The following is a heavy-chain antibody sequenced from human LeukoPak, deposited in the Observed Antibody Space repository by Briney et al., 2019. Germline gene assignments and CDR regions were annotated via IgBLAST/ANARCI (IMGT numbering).Heavy chain of an antibody. V-gene: IGHV3-7*02. CDR2: IKHDGSEK. CDR1: GFXFRNYW. D-gene: IGHD3-16*01. CDR3: ASLGRYFDL. J-gene: IGHJ2*01. Sequence: GGSLRLSCAASGFXFRNYWMLWVRQAPGKGLEWVANIKHDGSEKYYVDSVRGRFTVSRDNAKNSLYLQMNSLRAEDTAVYYCASLGRYFDLWGRGTLVTVSS.